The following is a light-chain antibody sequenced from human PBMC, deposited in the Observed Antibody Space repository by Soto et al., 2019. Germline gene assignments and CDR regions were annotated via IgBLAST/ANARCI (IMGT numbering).Light chain of an antibody. CDR3: SSYTSSSTYVV. CDR1: SSDVGGYNY. V-gene: IGLV2-14*01. CDR2: EVS. J-gene: IGLJ2*01. Sequence: QSVLTQPASVSGSPGQSITISCTGTSSDVGGYNYVSWYQHHPGKAPKLMIYEVSNRPSGVSNRFSGSKSGNTASLTISGLQAEDEAGYYSSSYTSSSTYVVFGGGTKVTVL.